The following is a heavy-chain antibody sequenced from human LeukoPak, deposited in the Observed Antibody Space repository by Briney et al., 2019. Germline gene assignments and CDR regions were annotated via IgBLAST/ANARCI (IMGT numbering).Heavy chain of an antibody. CDR2: ISAYNGNT. V-gene: IGHV1-18*01. Sequence: ASVKVSCKASGYTFTSYGISWVRQAPGQGLEWMGWISAYNGNTNYAQKLQGRVTMTTDTSTSTAYMELRSLRSDDTAVYYCARAGYYDSSGYYSDYYYYGVDVWGQGTTVTVSS. CDR3: ARAGYYDSSGYYSDYYYYGVDV. J-gene: IGHJ6*02. D-gene: IGHD3-22*01. CDR1: GYTFTSYG.